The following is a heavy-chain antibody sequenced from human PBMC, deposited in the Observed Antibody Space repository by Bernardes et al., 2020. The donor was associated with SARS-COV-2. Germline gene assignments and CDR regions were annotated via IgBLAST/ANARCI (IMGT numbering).Heavy chain of an antibody. CDR1: GFTFSSYA. V-gene: IGHV3-23*01. CDR2: ISGSGGST. J-gene: IGHJ6*02. D-gene: IGHD4-17*01. Sequence: GGSLRLSCAASGFTFSSYAMSWVRQAPGKGLEWVSAISGSGGSTYYAASVKGRFTISRDNSKNTLYLQMNSLRAEDTAVYYCAGSQATVTTLHYYGMDVWGQGTTVTVSS. CDR3: AGSQATVTTLHYYGMDV.